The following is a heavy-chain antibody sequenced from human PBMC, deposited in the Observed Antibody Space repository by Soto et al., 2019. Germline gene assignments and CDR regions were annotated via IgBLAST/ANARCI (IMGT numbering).Heavy chain of an antibody. CDR2: ISSDGNNQ. CDR1: GFTSNSFV. J-gene: IGHJ3*02. V-gene: IGHV3-30*18. Sequence: QVQLVESGGGVVQPGRSLRLSCAASGFTSNSFVIHWVRQAPGKGLEWLAVISSDGNNQYYADSVKGRFTISRDNSKNTLYLQVNSLRAEDTAVYFCAKERGVLDAFDIWGQGTMVTVSS. D-gene: IGHD3-10*01. CDR3: AKERGVLDAFDI.